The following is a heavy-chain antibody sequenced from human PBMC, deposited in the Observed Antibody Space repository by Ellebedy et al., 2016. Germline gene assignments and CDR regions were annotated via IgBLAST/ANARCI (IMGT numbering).Heavy chain of an antibody. Sequence: GGSLRLSCEASGFTFSSHAMSWVRQAPGKGPEWVSAVVGSGERTFYADSVKGRFTISRDNSKNRLYRQMSSLKVEDTATYYCANVGGSGTYYNGYWGQGTLVTVSS. CDR1: GFTFSSHA. J-gene: IGHJ4*02. CDR2: VVGSGERT. CDR3: ANVGGSGTYYNGY. V-gene: IGHV3-23*01. D-gene: IGHD3-10*01.